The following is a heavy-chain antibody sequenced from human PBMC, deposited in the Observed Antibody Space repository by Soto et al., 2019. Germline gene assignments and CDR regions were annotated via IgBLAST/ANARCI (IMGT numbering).Heavy chain of an antibody. CDR3: ARVRVPAAISAFDI. D-gene: IGHD2-2*01. CDR1: GGTFSSYT. V-gene: IGHV1-69*02. CDR2: IIPILGIA. Sequence: GASVKVSCKASGGTFSSYTISWVRQAPGQGLEWMGRIIPILGIANYAQKFQGRVTITADKSTSTAYMELSSLRSEDTAVYYCARVRVPAAISAFDIQGQLTMVTVSS. J-gene: IGHJ3*02.